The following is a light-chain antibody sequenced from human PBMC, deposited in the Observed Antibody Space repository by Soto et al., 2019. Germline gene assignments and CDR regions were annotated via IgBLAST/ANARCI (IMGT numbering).Light chain of an antibody. CDR3: SSDAGSPWV. V-gene: IGLV2-8*01. CDR2: EVT. Sequence: QSVLTQPPSASGSLGQSVTISCTGTSSDIGGYNYVSWYQQHPGKAPKVMIYEVTKRPSGVPDRFSGSKSGNTASLTVSGLQPEDEAYYYCSSDAGSPWVFGGGTKLTVL. CDR1: SSDIGGYNY. J-gene: IGLJ3*02.